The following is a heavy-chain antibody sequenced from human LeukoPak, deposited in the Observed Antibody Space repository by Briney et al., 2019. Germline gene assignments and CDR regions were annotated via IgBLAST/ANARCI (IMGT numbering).Heavy chain of an antibody. CDR2: IYWDDDK. Sequence: SGPTLVKPTQTLTLTCTFSGFSLSTSGVGVGWIRQPPGKALEWLALIYWDDDKRYSPSLKSRLTITKDTSKNQVVLTMTNMDPVDTATYYCAHSGDYDSSGYYYNFGYWGQGTLVTVSS. V-gene: IGHV2-5*02. J-gene: IGHJ4*02. D-gene: IGHD3-22*01. CDR3: AHSGDYDSSGYYYNFGY. CDR1: GFSLSTSGVG.